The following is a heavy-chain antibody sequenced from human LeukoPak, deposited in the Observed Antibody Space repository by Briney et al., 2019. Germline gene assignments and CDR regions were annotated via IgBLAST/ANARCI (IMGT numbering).Heavy chain of an antibody. CDR3: AKSHVLLWFGELTKLPFDY. Sequence: GGSLRLSCAASGFTFGSYAMSWVRQAPGKGLEWVSAISGSGGSTYYADSVKGRFTISRDNSKNTLYLQMNSLRAEDTAVYYCAKSHVLLWFGELTKLPFDYWGQGTLVTVSS. D-gene: IGHD3-10*01. CDR1: GFTFGSYA. CDR2: ISGSGGST. J-gene: IGHJ4*02. V-gene: IGHV3-23*01.